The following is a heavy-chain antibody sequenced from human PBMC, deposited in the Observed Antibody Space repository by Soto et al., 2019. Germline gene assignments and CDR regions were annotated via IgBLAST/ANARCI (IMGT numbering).Heavy chain of an antibody. CDR2: ISYDGSNK. V-gene: IGHV3-30*18. Sequence: QVQLVESGGGVVQPGRSLRLSCAASGFTFSSYGMHWVRQAPGKGLEWVAVISYDGSNKYYADSVKGRFTISRDNSKNTQYLQMTSLRAEDTAVYYCAKGVRGELRRGYFDYWGHGTLVTVSS. CDR3: AKGVRGELRRGYFDY. J-gene: IGHJ4*01. CDR1: GFTFSSYG. D-gene: IGHD1-26*01.